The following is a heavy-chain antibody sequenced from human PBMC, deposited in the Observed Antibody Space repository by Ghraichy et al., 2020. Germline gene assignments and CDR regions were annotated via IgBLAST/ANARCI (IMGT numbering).Heavy chain of an antibody. Sequence: SETLSLTCAVSGGSISSSNWWTWVRQPPGKGLEWIGEIYHSGSSNYSPSLKSRVTISVDKSKNQFSLELSSVTAADTAVYYCARSGYCSGGYCYQLYYYYMDVWGKGATVTVSS. V-gene: IGHV4-4*02. CDR3: ARSGYCSGGYCYQLYYYYMDV. CDR2: IYHSGSS. J-gene: IGHJ6*03. CDR1: GGSISSSNW. D-gene: IGHD2-15*01.